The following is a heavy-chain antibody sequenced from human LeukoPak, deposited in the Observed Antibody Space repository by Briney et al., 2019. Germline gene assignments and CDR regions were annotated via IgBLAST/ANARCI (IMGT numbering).Heavy chain of an antibody. V-gene: IGHV3-30*18. CDR1: GFTFSSYG. CDR3: AKDRNFGFRDY. J-gene: IGHJ4*02. D-gene: IGHD3-16*01. CDR2: ISYDGSNQ. Sequence: GRSLRLSCAVSGFTFSSYGMHWVRQAPGKGLEWVAVISYDGSNQYYADSVKGRFTISRDNSKNTLYLQMNSLRAEDTAVYYCAKDRNFGFRDYWGQGTLVIVSS.